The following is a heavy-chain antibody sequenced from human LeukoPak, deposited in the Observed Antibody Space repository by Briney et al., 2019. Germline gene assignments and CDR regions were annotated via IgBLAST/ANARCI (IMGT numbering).Heavy chain of an antibody. CDR2: ISSSSSYI. CDR1: GFTFNSHR. Sequence: TGGSLRLSCAASGFTFNSHRVNWVRQAPGKGLEWVSSISSSSSYISYADSVKGRFTISRDNAKNSLYLQMNSLRAEDTAVYYCAREDCSSTSCYWGENWFDPWGQGTLVTVSS. CDR3: AREDCSSTSCYWGENWFDP. D-gene: IGHD2-2*01. J-gene: IGHJ5*02. V-gene: IGHV3-21*01.